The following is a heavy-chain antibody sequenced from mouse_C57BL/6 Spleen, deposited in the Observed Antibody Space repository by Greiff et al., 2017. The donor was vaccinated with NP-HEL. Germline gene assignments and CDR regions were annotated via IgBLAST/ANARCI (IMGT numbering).Heavy chain of an antibody. CDR2: INPYNGGT. D-gene: IGHD2-1*01. Sequence: EVQLKESGPVLVKPGASVKMSCKASGYTFTDYYMNWVKQSHGKSLEWIGVINPYNGGTSYNQKFKGKATLTVDKSSSTAHMELNSLTSEDSAVYYCARQRGNYAGAMDYWGQGTSVTVSS. CDR3: ARQRGNYAGAMDY. V-gene: IGHV1-19*01. CDR1: GYTFTDYY. J-gene: IGHJ4*01.